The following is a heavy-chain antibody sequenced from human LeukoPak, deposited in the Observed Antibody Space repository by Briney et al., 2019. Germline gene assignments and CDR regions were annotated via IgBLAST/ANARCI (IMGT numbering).Heavy chain of an antibody. CDR2: IRSKAYGGTT. CDR3: TRYYCSGGSCNRARWFDP. V-gene: IGHV3-49*04. J-gene: IGHJ5*02. CDR1: GFTFNSYA. D-gene: IGHD2-15*01. Sequence: QSGGSLRLSCAASGFTFNSYAMSWVRQAPGKGLEWVGFIRSKAYGGTTEYAASVKGRFTISRDDSKSIAYLQMNSLKTEDTAVYYCTRYYCSGGSCNRARWFDPWGQGTLVTVSS.